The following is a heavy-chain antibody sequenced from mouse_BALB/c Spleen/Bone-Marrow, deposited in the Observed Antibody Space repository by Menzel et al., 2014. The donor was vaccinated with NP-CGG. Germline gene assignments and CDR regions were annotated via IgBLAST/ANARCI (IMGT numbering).Heavy chain of an antibody. CDR2: ISYSSST. V-gene: IGHV3-2*02. J-gene: IGHJ4*01. D-gene: IGHD1-2*01. CDR1: GYSITSDYA. Sequence: EVQVVESGPGLVKPSQSLSLTYTVTGYSITSDYAWNWIRQFQGNKLEWMGYISYSSSTNYNPSLKSRISITRDTSKNQFFLQLNSVTAEDTATYYCARWDYGDYAMDYWGQGTSVTVSS. CDR3: ARWDYGDYAMDY.